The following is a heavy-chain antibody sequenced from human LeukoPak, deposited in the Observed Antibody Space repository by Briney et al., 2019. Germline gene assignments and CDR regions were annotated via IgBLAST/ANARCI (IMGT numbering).Heavy chain of an antibody. J-gene: IGHJ6*03. CDR3: ARGRGPYYYYYYMDV. V-gene: IGHV4-34*01. Sequence: PSETLSPTCAVYGGSFSGYYWSWIRQPPGKGLEWIGEINHSGSTNYNPSLKSRVTISVDTSKNQFSLKLSSVTAADTAVYYCARGRGPYYYYYYMDVWGKGTTVTVSS. CDR2: INHSGST. CDR1: GGSFSGYY. D-gene: IGHD3-10*01.